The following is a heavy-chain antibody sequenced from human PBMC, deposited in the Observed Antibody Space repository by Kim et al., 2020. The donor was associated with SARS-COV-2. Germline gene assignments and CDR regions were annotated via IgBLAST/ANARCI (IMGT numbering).Heavy chain of an antibody. D-gene: IGHD3-9*01. J-gene: IGHJ6*02. V-gene: IGHV4-59*01. Sequence: SETLSLTCTVSGGSISSYYWSWIRQPPGKGLEWIGYIYYSGSTNYNPSLKSRVTISVDTSKNQFSLKLSSVTAADTAVYYCARVIRGYFDWLSPYYYYYGMDVWGQGTTVTVSS. CDR2: IYYSGST. CDR1: GGSISSYY. CDR3: ARVIRGYFDWLSPYYYYYGMDV.